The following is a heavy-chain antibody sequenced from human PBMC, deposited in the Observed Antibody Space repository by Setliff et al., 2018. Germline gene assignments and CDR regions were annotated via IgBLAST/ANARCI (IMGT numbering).Heavy chain of an antibody. J-gene: IGHJ2*01. CDR1: GFTFSDYY. D-gene: IGHD6-19*01. CDR2: ISSSASTI. Sequence: GGSLRLSCAASGFTFSDYYMSWIRQAPGKGLEWVSYISSSASTIYYADSVKGRFTISRDNAKKLLYLQMNSLRAEDTAVYYCARDLAGDASGAYFDLWGRGTLVTVS. CDR3: ARDLAGDASGAYFDL. V-gene: IGHV3-11*01.